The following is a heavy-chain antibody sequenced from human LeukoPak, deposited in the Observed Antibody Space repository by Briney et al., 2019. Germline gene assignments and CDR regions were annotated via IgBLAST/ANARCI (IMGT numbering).Heavy chain of an antibody. J-gene: IGHJ4*02. CDR2: IYSGGST. CDR3: ARDADYGHFDY. Sequence: EGSLSLSGAASGFTGRSNYMGGVPQAPGKGLNWVLVIYSGGSTYYADSVKGRFTISRDNSKNTLYLQMNSLRAEDTAVYYCARDADYGHFDYWGQGTLVTVSS. V-gene: IGHV3-66*01. CDR1: GFTGRSNY. D-gene: IGHD4-17*01.